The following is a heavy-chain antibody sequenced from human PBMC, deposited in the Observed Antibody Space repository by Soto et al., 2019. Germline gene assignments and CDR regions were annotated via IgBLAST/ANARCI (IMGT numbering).Heavy chain of an antibody. CDR3: ARAITMVRDYYFDY. Sequence: SETLSLTCTVSGGSISSYYWSWIRQPPGKGLEWIGYIYYSGSTNYNPSPKSRVTISVDTSKNQFSLKLSSVTAADTAVYYCARAITMVRDYYFDYWGQGTLVTVSS. CDR1: GGSISSYY. V-gene: IGHV4-59*08. D-gene: IGHD3-10*01. J-gene: IGHJ4*02. CDR2: IYYSGST.